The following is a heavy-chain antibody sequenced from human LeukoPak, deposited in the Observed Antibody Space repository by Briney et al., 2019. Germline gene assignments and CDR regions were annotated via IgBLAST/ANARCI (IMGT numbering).Heavy chain of an antibody. CDR3: AKQKYSSSGPEYYFDY. CDR1: GFTFSSYA. J-gene: IGHJ4*02. D-gene: IGHD6-6*01. V-gene: IGHV3-23*01. Sequence: GSLRLSCAASGFTFSSYAMSWVRQAPGKGLEWVSAISGSGGSTYYADSVKGRFTISRDNSKNTLYLQMNSLRAEDTAVYYCAKQKYSSSGPEYYFDYWGQGTLVTVSS. CDR2: ISGSGGST.